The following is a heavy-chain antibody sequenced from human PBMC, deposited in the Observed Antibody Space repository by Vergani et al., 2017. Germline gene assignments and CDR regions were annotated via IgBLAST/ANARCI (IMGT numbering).Heavy chain of an antibody. D-gene: IGHD6-13*01. J-gene: IGHJ4*02. V-gene: IGHV3-21*01. CDR1: GFTFSSYA. Sequence: VRLVESGGGLVQPGGSLRLSCAASGFTFSSYAMSWVRQAPGKGLEWVSAISSSSSYIYYADSVKGRFTISRDNAKNSLYLQMNSLRAEDTAVYYCARDTGRGQQLVRLNYWGQGTLVTVSS. CDR3: ARDTGRGQQLVRLNY. CDR2: ISSSSSYI.